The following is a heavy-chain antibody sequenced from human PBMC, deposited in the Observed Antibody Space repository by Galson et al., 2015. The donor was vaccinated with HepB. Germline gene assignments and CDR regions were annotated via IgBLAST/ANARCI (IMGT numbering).Heavy chain of an antibody. V-gene: IGHV1-18*01. D-gene: IGHD3-10*01. CDR3: ARGGSGTHWFDP. Sequence: SVTVSCKASGSGFTTYGISWVRQAPGQGLEWMGWISAYNGNTNYAQKLQGRVTMTTDTPTSTAYMELRSLRSDDTAVYYCARGGSGTHWFDPWGQGTLVTVSS. CDR2: ISAYNGNT. J-gene: IGHJ5*02. CDR1: GSGFTTYG.